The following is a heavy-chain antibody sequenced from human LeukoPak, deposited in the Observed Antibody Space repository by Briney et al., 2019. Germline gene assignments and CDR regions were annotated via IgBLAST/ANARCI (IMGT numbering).Heavy chain of an antibody. Sequence: PSETLSLTCTVSGGPISSYYWSWIRQPPGKGLEWIGYIYYSGSTNYNPSLKSRVTISVDTSKNQFSLKLSSVTAADTAVYYCARGGYSSSWYDWFDPWGQGTLVTVSS. J-gene: IGHJ5*02. D-gene: IGHD6-13*01. V-gene: IGHV4-59*01. CDR2: IYYSGST. CDR3: ARGGYSSSWYDWFDP. CDR1: GGPISSYY.